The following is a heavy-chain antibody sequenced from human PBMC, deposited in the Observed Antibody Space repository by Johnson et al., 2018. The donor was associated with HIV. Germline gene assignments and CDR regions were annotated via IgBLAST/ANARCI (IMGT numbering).Heavy chain of an antibody. Sequence: QVQLVESGGGVVQPGRSLRLSCAASGFTFSSYAMHWVRQAPGKGLEWVAVISYDGSKKYYVDSVKGRLTISRDNSKNTLYLQMNSLSAEDTAVYYCARGGGCGGDCYSGYDAFDIWGQGTKVTV. CDR2: ISYDGSKK. CDR3: ARGGGCGGDCYSGYDAFDI. D-gene: IGHD2-21*01. V-gene: IGHV3-30*04. CDR1: GFTFSSYA. J-gene: IGHJ3*02.